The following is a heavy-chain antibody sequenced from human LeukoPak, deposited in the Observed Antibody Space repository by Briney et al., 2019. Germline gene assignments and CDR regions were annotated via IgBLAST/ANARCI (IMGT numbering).Heavy chain of an antibody. V-gene: IGHV4-59*12. CDR1: GGSISNYY. Sequence: SETLSLACTVSGGSISNYYWSWIRQPPGKGLEWIGYVYYSGSTNYNPSLKSRVAISVDTSKNQFSLKLSSVTAADTAVYYCARANRRGYSYVAWYFDLWGRGTLVTVSS. J-gene: IGHJ2*01. D-gene: IGHD5-18*01. CDR3: ARANRRGYSYVAWYFDL. CDR2: VYYSGST.